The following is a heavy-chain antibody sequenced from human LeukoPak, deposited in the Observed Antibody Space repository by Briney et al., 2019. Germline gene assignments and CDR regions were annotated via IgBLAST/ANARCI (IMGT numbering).Heavy chain of an antibody. CDR1: GFTFSSYA. D-gene: IGHD3-10*01. CDR3: AKDISVAYYYGSGSYSDY. V-gene: IGHV3-23*01. Sequence: GGSLRLSCAASGFTFSSYAMSWVRQAPGKGLEWVSAISGSGGSTYYADSVKGRFTISRDNSKNTLYLQMNSLRAEDTAVYYCAKDISVAYYYGSGSYSDYRGQGTLVTVSS. CDR2: ISGSGGST. J-gene: IGHJ4*02.